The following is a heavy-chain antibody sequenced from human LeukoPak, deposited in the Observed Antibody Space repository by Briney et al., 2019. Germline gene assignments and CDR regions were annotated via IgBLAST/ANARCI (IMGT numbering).Heavy chain of an antibody. Sequence: GGSLRLSCSASGFAFSTYAMHWVRQAPGKGLKDVSAISSNGGSTYYADSVKGRFTISRDNSKNTLYLQMSSLRTEDSAIYYCVKLAAPGAIWYFDLWGRGTLVTVSS. J-gene: IGHJ2*01. CDR3: VKLAAPGAIWYFDL. CDR1: GFAFSTYA. D-gene: IGHD3-10*01. CDR2: ISSNGGST. V-gene: IGHV3-64D*09.